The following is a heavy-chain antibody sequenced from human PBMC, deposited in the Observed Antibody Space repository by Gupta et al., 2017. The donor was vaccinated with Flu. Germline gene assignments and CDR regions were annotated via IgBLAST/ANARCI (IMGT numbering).Heavy chain of an antibody. D-gene: IGHD3-16*01. CDR1: GFTFSSYW. J-gene: IGHJ4*02. CDR2: IKQDGSEK. Sequence: EVQLVESGGGLVQPGGSLRLSCAASGFTFSSYWMSWVRQAPGKGLEWVANIKQDGSEKYYVDSVKGRFTISRDNAKNSLYLQMNSLRAEDTAVYYCARDLGLFTKAGHYFDYWGQGTLVTVSS. V-gene: IGHV3-7*01. CDR3: ARDLGLFTKAGHYFDY.